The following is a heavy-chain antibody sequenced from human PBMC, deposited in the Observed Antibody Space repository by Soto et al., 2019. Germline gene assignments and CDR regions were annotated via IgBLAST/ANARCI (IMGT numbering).Heavy chain of an antibody. Sequence: SVKVSFKASGGTFSSYTISWVRQAPGQGLEWMGRIIPILGIANYAQKFQGRVTITADKSTSTAYMELSSLRSEDTAVYYCAVTGITMVRVFDYWGQGTLVTVSS. J-gene: IGHJ4*02. CDR3: AVTGITMVRVFDY. V-gene: IGHV1-69*02. CDR2: IIPILGIA. CDR1: GGTFSSYT. D-gene: IGHD3-10*01.